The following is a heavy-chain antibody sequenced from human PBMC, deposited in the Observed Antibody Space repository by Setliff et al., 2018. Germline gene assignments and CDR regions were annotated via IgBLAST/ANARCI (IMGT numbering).Heavy chain of an antibody. D-gene: IGHD7-27*01. CDR2: ISNDGATT. V-gene: IGHV3-48*01. Sequence: PGGSLRLSCEASGFTFSAYSMTWVRQAPGKGLEWVSSISNDGATTSYADSVKGRFTISRDNVKNSLFLQMNSLRAEDTAVYYCVRDLHWGFDYWGLGTLVTVSS. J-gene: IGHJ4*02. CDR3: VRDLHWGFDY. CDR1: GFTFSAYS.